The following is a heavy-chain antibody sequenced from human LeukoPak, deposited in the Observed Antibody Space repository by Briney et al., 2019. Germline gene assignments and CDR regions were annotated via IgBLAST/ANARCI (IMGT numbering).Heavy chain of an antibody. CDR1: GGSISGSSYY. Sequence: PSETLSLTCTVSGGSISGSSYYWGWIRQPPGKGLEWIGTIYYSGSTYYNPSLKSRVTISVDTSKNQFSLKLSSVTAADTAVYYCARGYGDYPLAGYWGQGTLVTVSS. D-gene: IGHD4-17*01. J-gene: IGHJ4*02. CDR2: IYYSGST. V-gene: IGHV4-39*07. CDR3: ARGYGDYPLAGY.